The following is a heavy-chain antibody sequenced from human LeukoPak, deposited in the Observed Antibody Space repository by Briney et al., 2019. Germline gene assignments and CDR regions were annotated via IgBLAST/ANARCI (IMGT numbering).Heavy chain of an antibody. V-gene: IGHV4-34*01. CDR1: GGSFSGYY. J-gene: IGHJ3*02. CDR3: ARHLGFRYGGNARGAFDI. Sequence: PSETLSLTCAVYGGSFSGYYWSWIRQPPGKGLEWIGEINHSGSTNYNPSLKSRVTISVDTSKNQFSLKLSSVTAADTAVYYCARHLGFRYGGNARGAFDIWGQGTMVTVSS. D-gene: IGHD4-23*01. CDR2: INHSGST.